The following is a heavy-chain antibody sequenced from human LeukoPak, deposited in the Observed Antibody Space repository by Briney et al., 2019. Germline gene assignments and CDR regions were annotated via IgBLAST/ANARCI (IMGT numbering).Heavy chain of an antibody. CDR1: GYTFTSYD. D-gene: IGHD3-3*01. CDR3: ARINYDFWSGLTHYYYYYMDV. Sequence: ASVKVSCKASGYTFTSYDINWVRQATGQGLEWMGWMNPNSGNTGYAQKFQGRVTITRNTSISTAYMELSSLRPEDTAVYYCARINYDFWSGLTHYYYYYMDVWGKGTTVTVSS. CDR2: MNPNSGNT. J-gene: IGHJ6*03. V-gene: IGHV1-8*03.